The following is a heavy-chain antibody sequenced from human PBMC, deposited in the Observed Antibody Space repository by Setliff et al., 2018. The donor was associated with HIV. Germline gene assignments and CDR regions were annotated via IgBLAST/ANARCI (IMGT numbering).Heavy chain of an antibody. Sequence: SVKVSCKTSGGTFSIFSITWVRQAPGQGLEWMGGIIPVFGPPNYAEKFQRRLTITADESTNTAYMELIGLKSEDTAVYYCAREAPRYASGAFDMWGLGTMVTVAS. J-gene: IGHJ3*02. CDR1: GGTFSIFS. CDR2: IIPVFGPP. D-gene: IGHD3-10*01. CDR3: AREAPRYASGAFDM. V-gene: IGHV1-69*13.